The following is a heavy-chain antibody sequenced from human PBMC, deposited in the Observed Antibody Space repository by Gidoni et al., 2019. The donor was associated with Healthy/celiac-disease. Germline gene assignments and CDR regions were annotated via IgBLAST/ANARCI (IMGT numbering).Heavy chain of an antibody. D-gene: IGHD6-13*01. CDR2: IYYSGST. V-gene: IGHV4-39*01. Sequence: SIYYSGSTYYNPSLKSRVTISVDTSKNQFSLKLSSVTAADTAVYYCARRGGSSSGPWGQGTLVTVSS. J-gene: IGHJ4*02. CDR3: ARRGGSSSGP.